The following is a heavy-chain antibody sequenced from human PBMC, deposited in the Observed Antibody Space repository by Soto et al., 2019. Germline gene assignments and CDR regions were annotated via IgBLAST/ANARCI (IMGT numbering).Heavy chain of an antibody. V-gene: IGHV4-30-2*01. D-gene: IGHD2-2*01. CDR2: IYHSGST. J-gene: IGHJ5*02. CDR1: GGSISSCGSY. CDR3: ARVPDR. Sequence: PSXTRSLTGTVSGGSISSCGSYWSWIRQPPGKGLEWIGYIYHSGSTYYNPSLKSRVTISVDRSKNQFSLKLSSVTAADTAVYYCARVPDRWGQGTLVTVSS.